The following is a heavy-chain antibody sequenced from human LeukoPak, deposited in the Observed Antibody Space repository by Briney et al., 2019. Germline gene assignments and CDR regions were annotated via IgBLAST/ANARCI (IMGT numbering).Heavy chain of an antibody. CDR2: IRSDGSIT. Sequence: PGGSLRLSRAASGFTFSSYAMSWVRQAPGKGLEWVSAIRSDGSITNYADSVKGRFSISRDNSENTLYLQMTSLRAEDTAVYYCAGSSSNDPSGYLDYWGHGTLVTVSS. CDR1: GFTFSSYA. CDR3: AGSSSNDPSGYLDY. D-gene: IGHD2-2*01. J-gene: IGHJ4*01. V-gene: IGHV3-23*01.